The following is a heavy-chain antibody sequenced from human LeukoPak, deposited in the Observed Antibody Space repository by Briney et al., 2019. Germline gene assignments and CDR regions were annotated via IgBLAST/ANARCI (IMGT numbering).Heavy chain of an antibody. CDR3: ARYTTSWFVDY. CDR2: VHTTGTT. CDR1: GGSITSGSYF. J-gene: IGHJ4*02. Sequence: PSETLSLTCTVSGGSITSGSYFWSWIRQPAGEGLEWIGRVHTTGTTNYNPSLKSRVTISLDTSKNLFSLRLSSVTATDTAVYYCARYTTSWFVDYWGQGTQVTVSS. V-gene: IGHV4-61*02. D-gene: IGHD3-10*01.